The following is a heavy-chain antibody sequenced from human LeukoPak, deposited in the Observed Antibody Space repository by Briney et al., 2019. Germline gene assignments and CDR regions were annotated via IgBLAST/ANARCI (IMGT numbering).Heavy chain of an antibody. J-gene: IGHJ5*02. CDR1: GFTFSDYY. D-gene: IGHD3-9*01. V-gene: IGHV3-11*06. CDR2: ISGSSSYT. CDR3: ARDQRYFDWLLEDPNWFDP. Sequence: PGGSLRLSCAASGFTFSDYYMSWIRQAPGKGLEWVSYISGSSSYTNYADSVKGRFTISRENAKKSLYLQMNSLRAEDTAVYYCARDQRYFDWLLEDPNWFDPWGQGTLVTVSS.